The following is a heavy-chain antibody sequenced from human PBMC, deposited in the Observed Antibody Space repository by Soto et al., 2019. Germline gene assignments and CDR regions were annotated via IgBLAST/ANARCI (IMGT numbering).Heavy chain of an antibody. CDR3: ARDTSYDFWSGYVGFDP. V-gene: IGHV4-59*01. J-gene: IGHJ5*02. Sequence: SETLSLTCTVSGGSISSYYWSWIRQPPGKGLEWIGYIYYSGSTKYNPSLKSRVTISVDRSRNHFSLNLRSVTTADTALYYCARDTSYDFWSGYVGFDPWGQGTLVTVSS. CDR2: IYYSGST. CDR1: GGSISSYY. D-gene: IGHD3-3*01.